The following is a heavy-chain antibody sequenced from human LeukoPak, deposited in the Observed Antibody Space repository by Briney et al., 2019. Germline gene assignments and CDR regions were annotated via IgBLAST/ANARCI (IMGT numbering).Heavy chain of an antibody. CDR3: AREGSPGTLDY. CDR2: ISGNGDTT. D-gene: IGHD1-26*01. V-gene: IGHV3-64*01. Sequence: GGSLRLSCAASGFTFNGYSMHWVRQAPGREPEYISAISGNGDTTYYANSVKGRFTISRDNSKNTLYLQMGSLRVDDRVLYYCAREGSPGTLDYWGQGTLVTVSS. J-gene: IGHJ4*02. CDR1: GFTFNGYS.